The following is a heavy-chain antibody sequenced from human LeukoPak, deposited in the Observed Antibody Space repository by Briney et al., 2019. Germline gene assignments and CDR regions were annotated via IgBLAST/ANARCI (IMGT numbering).Heavy chain of an antibody. J-gene: IGHJ4*02. CDR3: ATHFSGGDARISSSWYYFDY. CDR2: IYPGDSDT. Sequence: PGESLKISCKGSGYSFTSYWIGWVRQMPGKGLEWMGIIYPGDSDTRYSPSFQGQVTISADKSISTAYLQWSSLKASDTAMYYSATHFSGGDARISSSWYYFDYWGQGTLVTVSS. D-gene: IGHD6-13*01. V-gene: IGHV5-51*01. CDR1: GYSFTSYW.